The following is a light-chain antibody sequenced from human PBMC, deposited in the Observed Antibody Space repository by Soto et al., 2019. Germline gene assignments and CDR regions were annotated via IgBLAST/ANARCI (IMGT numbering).Light chain of an antibody. CDR1: QSIHTS. CDR3: QQRNVWPPIT. Sequence: VLTQSPATLSLSPGERATLSCRASQSIHTSLAWYQQKPGLPPRLVVYDSTLRANGVPDRFGGSRSGTEFTLTINNLEPEDFAVYYCQQRNVWPPITFGQGTRLEI. V-gene: IGKV3-11*01. CDR2: DST. J-gene: IGKJ5*01.